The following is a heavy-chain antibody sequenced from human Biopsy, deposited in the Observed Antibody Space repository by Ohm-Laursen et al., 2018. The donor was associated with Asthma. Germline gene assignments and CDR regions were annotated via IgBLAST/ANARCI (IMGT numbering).Heavy chain of an antibody. J-gene: IGHJ6*02. Sequence: GTLSLACCLSSGSGGYMRSGNYYWGWIRQPPGKGLEWIGSIYYSGTTYYNPSLESRVTVSADTSKNQFSLKLTSVTAADTAVYYCVRGSSSWHHGPFHYYYGLDVWGQGTTATVSS. CDR1: GGYMRSGNYY. D-gene: IGHD6-13*01. CDR2: IYYSGTT. CDR3: VRGSSSWHHGPFHYYYGLDV. V-gene: IGHV4-39*01.